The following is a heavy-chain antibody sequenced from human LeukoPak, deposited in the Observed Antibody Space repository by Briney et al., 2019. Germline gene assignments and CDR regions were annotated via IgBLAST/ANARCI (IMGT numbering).Heavy chain of an antibody. D-gene: IGHD3-10*01. J-gene: IGHJ4*02. CDR1: GGSISSSSYY. V-gene: IGHV4-39*01. Sequence: SETLSLTCTVSGGSISSSSYYWGWIRQPPGKGLEWIGSIYYSGSTYYNPSLKSRVTISVDTSKNQFSLKLSSVTAADTAVYYCARHPLYYGSGTIDYWGQGTLVTVSS. CDR2: IYYSGST. CDR3: ARHPLYYGSGTIDY.